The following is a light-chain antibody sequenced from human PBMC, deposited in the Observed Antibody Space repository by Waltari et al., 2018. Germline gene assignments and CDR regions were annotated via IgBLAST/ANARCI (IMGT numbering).Light chain of an antibody. Sequence: QLVLTQSPSASASLGASVKLTCTLSSGHSSYAIAWHQQQPEKGPRYLMKLNSAGSHSKGDGIPDRFSGSSSGAERYLTISSLQSEDEADYYCQTWGTGIPVVFGGGTKLTVL. CDR3: QTWGTGIPVV. J-gene: IGLJ2*01. CDR1: SGHSSYA. V-gene: IGLV4-69*01. CDR2: LNSAGSH.